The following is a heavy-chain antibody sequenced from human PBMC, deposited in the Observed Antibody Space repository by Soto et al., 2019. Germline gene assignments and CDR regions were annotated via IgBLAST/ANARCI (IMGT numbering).Heavy chain of an antibody. CDR1: GFTFSSYE. J-gene: IGHJ4*02. CDR3: ARATGYYDFWSGPYYFDY. CDR2: ISSSGSTI. Sequence: PGGSLRLSCAASGFTFSSYEMNWVRQARGKGLEWVSYISSSGSTIYYADSVKGRFTISRDNAKNSLYLQMNSLRAEDTAVYYCARATGYYDFWSGPYYFDYWGQGTLVTVSS. D-gene: IGHD3-3*01. V-gene: IGHV3-48*03.